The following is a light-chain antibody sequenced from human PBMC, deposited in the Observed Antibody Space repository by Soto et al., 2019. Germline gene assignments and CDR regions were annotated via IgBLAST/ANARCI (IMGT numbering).Light chain of an antibody. Sequence: EIVLTQSPGTLSVSPGERATLSCRASQTISSNYLAWYQQKPGQAPSLLIYGTSSRATGIPDRFSGSGSGTDFTLTISRLETEDSAIYYCQQYVSWTFGQGTKVAIK. J-gene: IGKJ1*01. V-gene: IGKV3-20*01. CDR3: QQYVSWT. CDR2: GTS. CDR1: QTISSNY.